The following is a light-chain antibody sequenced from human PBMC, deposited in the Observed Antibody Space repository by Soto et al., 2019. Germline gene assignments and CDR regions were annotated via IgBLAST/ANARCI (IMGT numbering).Light chain of an antibody. V-gene: IGKV1-17*01. Sequence: DVQMTQSPSSLSASVGDRVTITCRASHGVGDDLGWYQQKPGQAPKRLIYGAYALQPGVPSRFSGSGSGTEFTLTISSLQPEDFATYYCLQHNHYPWTFGQGTKVDIK. CDR2: GAY. J-gene: IGKJ1*01. CDR3: LQHNHYPWT. CDR1: HGVGDD.